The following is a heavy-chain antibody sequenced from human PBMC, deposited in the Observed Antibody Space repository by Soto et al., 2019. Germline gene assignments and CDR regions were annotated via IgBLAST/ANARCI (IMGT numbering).Heavy chain of an antibody. CDR2: IYPGDSDT. V-gene: IGHV5-51*01. D-gene: IGHD6-19*01. CDR3: ARQFAQIAVAGQYGMDV. J-gene: IGHJ6*02. CDR1: GYGFTSYW. Sequence: GESLKISCKGSGYGFTSYWIGWVRQMPGKGLEWMGIIYPGDSDTRYSPSFQGQVTISADKSISTAYLQWSSLKASDTAMYYCARQFAQIAVAGQYGMDVWGQGTTVTVSS.